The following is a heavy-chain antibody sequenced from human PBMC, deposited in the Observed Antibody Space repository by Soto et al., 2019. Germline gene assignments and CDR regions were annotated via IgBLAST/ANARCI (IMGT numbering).Heavy chain of an antibody. D-gene: IGHD2-21*02. CDR1: GFTFTNYA. Sequence: EVQLLESGGGLVQPGGSLRLSCAASGFTFTNYAMSWVRQAPGKGLEWVSTVRGGGDGTYYADSVKGRFSTSRDNSRNTVYLQMNSLRAEETAVNYCAKKGLGSLATYCNYGDCHYAFDLWGQGTIVTVSS. V-gene: IGHV3-23*01. J-gene: IGHJ3*01. CDR2: VRGGGDGT. CDR3: AKKGLGSLATYCNYGDCHYAFDL.